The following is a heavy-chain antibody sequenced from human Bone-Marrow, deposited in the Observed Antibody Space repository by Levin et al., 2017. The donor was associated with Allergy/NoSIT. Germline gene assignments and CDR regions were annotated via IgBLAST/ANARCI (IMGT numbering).Heavy chain of an antibody. CDR3: ARNWGAGRTFDY. J-gene: IGHJ4*02. Sequence: SQTLSLTCTVSGGSFSSSAYYWSWIRHHPGKGLEWIGYIYYTGGTDYNPSLKSRLTISADTSKSQFSLRLTSVTAADTAVYYCARNWGAGRTFDYWGQGTLVSVSS. CDR2: IYYTGGT. CDR1: GGSFSSSAYY. V-gene: IGHV4-31*03. D-gene: IGHD7-27*01.